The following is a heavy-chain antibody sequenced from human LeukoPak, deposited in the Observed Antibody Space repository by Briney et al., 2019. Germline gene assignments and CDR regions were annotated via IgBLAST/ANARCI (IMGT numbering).Heavy chain of an antibody. Sequence: GGSLRLSCAASGFTFSSYSMNWVRQAPGKGLEWVSSISSSSSYIYYADSAKGRFTISRDNAKNSLYLQMNSLRAEDTAVYYCARGVVVPAAIGYYFDYWGQGTLVTVSS. V-gene: IGHV3-21*01. J-gene: IGHJ4*02. D-gene: IGHD2-2*01. CDR3: ARGVVVPAAIGYYFDY. CDR1: GFTFSSYS. CDR2: ISSSSSYI.